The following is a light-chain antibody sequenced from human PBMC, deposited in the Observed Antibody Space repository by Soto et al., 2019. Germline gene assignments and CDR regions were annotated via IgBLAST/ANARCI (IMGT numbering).Light chain of an antibody. Sequence: EIVLTPSPGTLSLSQGERATLSCRASQSVSSSYLAWYQQKPGQAPRLLIYGASSRATGIPDRFSGSGSGTDFTLTISRLEPEDFSVYYCQQYGSSPLTFGGGTKVDIK. J-gene: IGKJ4*01. CDR3: QQYGSSPLT. CDR2: GAS. CDR1: QSVSSSY. V-gene: IGKV3-20*01.